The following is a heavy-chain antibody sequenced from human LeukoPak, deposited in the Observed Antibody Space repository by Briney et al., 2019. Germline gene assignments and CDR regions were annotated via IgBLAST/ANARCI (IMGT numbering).Heavy chain of an antibody. J-gene: IGHJ2*01. Sequence: SETLSLTCTVSGGSISSGGYYWSWIRQHPGKGLEWIGYIYYSGSTYYNPSLKSRVTISVDTSKNQFSLKLSSVTAADTAVYYCARGGGNSSGWYQTWYFDLWGRGPLVTVSS. CDR1: GGSISSGGYY. CDR2: IYYSGST. D-gene: IGHD6-13*01. CDR3: ARGGGNSSGWYQTWYFDL. V-gene: IGHV4-31*03.